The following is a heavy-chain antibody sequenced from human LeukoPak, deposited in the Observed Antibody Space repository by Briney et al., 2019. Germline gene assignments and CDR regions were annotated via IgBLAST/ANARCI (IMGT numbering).Heavy chain of an antibody. CDR3: ARVQGHPPNGLDI. V-gene: IGHV3-74*01. CDR1: GFTFSSYW. J-gene: IGHJ3*02. Sequence: GGSLRLSCAASGFTFSSYWMHWVRQAPGKGLVGVSRINSDGSSTSYADSVKGRFTISRDNAMNTLYLQMNSLRAEDTAVYYCARVQGHPPNGLDIWGQGTMVTVSS. CDR2: INSDGSST. D-gene: IGHD2-8*01.